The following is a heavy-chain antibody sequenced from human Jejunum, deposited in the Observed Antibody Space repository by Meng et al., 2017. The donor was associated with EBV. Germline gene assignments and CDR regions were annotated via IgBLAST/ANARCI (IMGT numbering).Heavy chain of an antibody. V-gene: IGHV3-30-3*01. CDR2: ISNDGNNT. Sequence: VQVVGGGGSVVQPGRYVRLFCAGSGFTFSGHDMQCVRQAPGKGLKWVALISNDGNNTYYADSVKGRFTISRDNSKNTLYLQMNSLRVDDTALYYCTREWGADYWGQGTLVTVSS. CDR1: GFTFSGHD. J-gene: IGHJ4*02. D-gene: IGHD3-16*01. CDR3: TREWGADY.